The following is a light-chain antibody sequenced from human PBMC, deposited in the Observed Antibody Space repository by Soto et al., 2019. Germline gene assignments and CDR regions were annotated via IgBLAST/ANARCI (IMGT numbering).Light chain of an antibody. CDR2: DVT. CDR3: SSYTSNTTPYV. CDR1: SSDVGAYNY. J-gene: IGLJ1*01. Sequence: QSVLTQPASVSGSPGQSIAISCTRTSSDVGAYNYVSWYQQHPGKVPKLVIYDVTNRPSGVSDRFSGSKSGNTASLTISGLQAEDEADYYCSSYTSNTTPYVFGTGTKVTVL. V-gene: IGLV2-14*01.